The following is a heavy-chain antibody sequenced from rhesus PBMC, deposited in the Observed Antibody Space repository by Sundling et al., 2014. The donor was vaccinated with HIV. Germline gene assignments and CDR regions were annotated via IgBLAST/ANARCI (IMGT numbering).Heavy chain of an antibody. J-gene: IGHJ6*01. D-gene: IGHD3-3*01. CDR2: IGGSGGST. CDR1: GYSISSGYG. Sequence: QVQLQESGPGLVKPSETLSLTCAVSGYSISSGYGWSWIRQPPGKGLEWIGYIGGSGGSTYYNPSLKSRVTISTDTSKNQFSLRLTSVTAADTAVYYCAGRPVIWTGYYRDYGLDSWGQGVVVTVSS. V-gene: IGHV4-127*01. CDR3: AGRPVIWTGYYRDYGLDS.